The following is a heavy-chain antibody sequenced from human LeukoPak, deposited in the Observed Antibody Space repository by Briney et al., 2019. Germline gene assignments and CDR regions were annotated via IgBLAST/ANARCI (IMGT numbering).Heavy chain of an antibody. CDR1: GGSISSGSYY. J-gene: IGHJ3*02. CDR3: ASTQWELVHYGFDI. CDR2: IYTSGTT. V-gene: IGHV4-61*02. D-gene: IGHD1-26*01. Sequence: PSQNLSLTCTVSGGSISSGSYYWSWIRQPAGKGLEWIGRIYTSGTTNYDPSLKSRVTISVDTSKNQISLKLSSVTAADTAVYYCASTQWELVHYGFDIWGQGTMVTVSS.